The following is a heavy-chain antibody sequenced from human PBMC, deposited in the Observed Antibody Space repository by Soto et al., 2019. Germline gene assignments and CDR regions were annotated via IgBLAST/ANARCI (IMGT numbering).Heavy chain of an antibody. D-gene: IGHD3-10*01. J-gene: IGHJ4*02. CDR2: INHSGST. Sequence: SETLSLTCAVYGGSFSGYYWSWIRQPPGKGLEWIGEINHSGSTNYNPSLKSRVTISVDTSKNQFSLKLSSVTAADTAVYYCGRDFYYHGSGTMGGYFDCWGQGTLVPSPQ. CDR1: GGSFSGYY. CDR3: GRDFYYHGSGTMGGYFDC. V-gene: IGHV4-34*01.